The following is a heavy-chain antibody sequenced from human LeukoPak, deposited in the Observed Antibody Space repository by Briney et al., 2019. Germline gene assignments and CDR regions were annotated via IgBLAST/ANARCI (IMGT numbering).Heavy chain of an antibody. J-gene: IGHJ4*02. CDR1: GGSMSSDY. Sequence: ETQSLTCTVSGGSMSSDYWSWIRQPPWKGLEWLGYIYHSGNSFHNSSLKSRLTISIDTPKNQFSLKVISVTAADTAVYYCARDRGIGYGPSDLDCWGQGALVPVSS. D-gene: IGHD3-16*01. CDR3: ARDRGIGYGPSDLDC. V-gene: IGHV4-59*01. CDR2: IYHSGNS.